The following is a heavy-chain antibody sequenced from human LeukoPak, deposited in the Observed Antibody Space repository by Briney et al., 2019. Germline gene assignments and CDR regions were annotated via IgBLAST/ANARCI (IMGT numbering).Heavy chain of an antibody. CDR1: GDSVSSNSAA. D-gene: IGHD7-27*01. V-gene: IGHV6-1*01. J-gene: IGHJ4*02. CDR3: AREGFRHWVPVRPFDY. CDR2: TYYRSKWYN. Sequence: SQTLSLTCAISGDSVSSNSAAWNWIRQSPSRGLEWLGRTYYRSKWYNDYAVSVKSRITINPDTSKNQFSLQLNSVTPEDTAVYYCAREGFRHWVPVRPFDYWGQGTLVTVSS.